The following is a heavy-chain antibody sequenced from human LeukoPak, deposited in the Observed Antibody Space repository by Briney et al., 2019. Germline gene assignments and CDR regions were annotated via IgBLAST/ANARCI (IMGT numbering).Heavy chain of an antibody. D-gene: IGHD3-10*01. CDR1: QSTFNSYV. V-gene: IGHV3-23*01. CDR3: AKVGAGPGSYTHFDY. Sequence: GGSLRLSCAASQSTFNSYVMTWVRQAPGKGLEWVSGISGSGGSIYYADSVKGRFTISRDNSKNTVYLQMNSLRAEDTAVYYCAKVGAGPGSYTHFDYWGQGTLVTVSS. J-gene: IGHJ4*02. CDR2: ISGSGGSI.